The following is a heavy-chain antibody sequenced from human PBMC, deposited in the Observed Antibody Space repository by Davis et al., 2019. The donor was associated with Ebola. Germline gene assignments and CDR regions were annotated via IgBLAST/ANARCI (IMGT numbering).Heavy chain of an antibody. J-gene: IGHJ5*02. CDR2: IYHSGST. V-gene: IGHV4-38-2*02. CDR3: ARRGTSSWYAGWFDP. CDR1: GYSISSGYY. Sequence: MPSETLSLTCTVSGYSISSGYYWGWIRQPPGKGLEWIGSIYHSGSTYYNPSLKSRVTISVDTSKNQFSLKLSSVTAADTAVYYCARRGTSSWYAGWFDPWGQGTLVTVSS. D-gene: IGHD6-13*01.